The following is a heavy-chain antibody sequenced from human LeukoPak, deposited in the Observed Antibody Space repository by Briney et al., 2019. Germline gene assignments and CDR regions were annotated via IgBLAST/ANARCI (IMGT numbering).Heavy chain of an antibody. V-gene: IGHV3-30-3*01. J-gene: IGHJ5*02. CDR3: ARDSTIISSSWLNWFDP. Sequence: PGRSLRLSCAASGFTFNSYSMHWVRQAPGKGLEWVTAISDDETYKFYADSVKGRFTISRDNSKNTLYLQMNSLRAEDTAVYYCARDSTIISSSWLNWFDPWGQGTLVTVSS. D-gene: IGHD6-13*01. CDR1: GFTFNSYS. CDR2: ISDDETYK.